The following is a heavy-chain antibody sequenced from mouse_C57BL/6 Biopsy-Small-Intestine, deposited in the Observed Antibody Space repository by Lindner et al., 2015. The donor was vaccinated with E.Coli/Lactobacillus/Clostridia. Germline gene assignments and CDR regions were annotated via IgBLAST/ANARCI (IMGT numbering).Heavy chain of an antibody. V-gene: IGHV1-81*01. CDR3: AREREGFGARWLFGN. CDR2: IIPVYGTT. CDR1: GGTFRSSA. Sequence: SVKVSCKASGGTFRSSAISWMRQAPGQGLEWLGGIIPVYGTTNYAQKFQGRVTITADESTSTAYMELSSLRSEDTAVYYCAREREGFGARWLFGNWGQGTLVSVSS. J-gene: IGHJ4*01.